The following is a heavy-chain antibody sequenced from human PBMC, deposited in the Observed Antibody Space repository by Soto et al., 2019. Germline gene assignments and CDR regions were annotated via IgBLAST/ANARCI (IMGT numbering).Heavy chain of an antibody. CDR3: AREVSSFGSNHFDS. D-gene: IGHD3-10*01. CDR1: GTSIRGYY. Sequence: SETLSLTCIVSGTSIRGYYCTWIRQPPGKGLEWIGYIYYTGTTKYNPSLKSRVTISVDTSKNQFSLRLNSVTAADTAVYYCAREVSSFGSNHFDSWGQGALVTVSS. CDR2: IYYTGTT. V-gene: IGHV4-59*01. J-gene: IGHJ4*02.